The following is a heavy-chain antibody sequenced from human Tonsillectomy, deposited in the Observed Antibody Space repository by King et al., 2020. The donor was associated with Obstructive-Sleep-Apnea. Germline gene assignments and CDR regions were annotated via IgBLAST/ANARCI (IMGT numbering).Heavy chain of an antibody. CDR1: GYSFTSYW. CDR2: IYPGDSDT. Sequence: QLVQSGAEVKKPGESLKISCKGSGYSFTSYWIGWVRQMPGKGLEWMGIIYPGDSDTRYSPSFQGQVTNSADKSISTAYLQWSSLKASDTAMYYCARLMVRGVIRYNWFDPWGQGTLVTVSS. J-gene: IGHJ5*02. V-gene: IGHV5-51*01. CDR3: ARLMVRGVIRYNWFDP. D-gene: IGHD3-10*01.